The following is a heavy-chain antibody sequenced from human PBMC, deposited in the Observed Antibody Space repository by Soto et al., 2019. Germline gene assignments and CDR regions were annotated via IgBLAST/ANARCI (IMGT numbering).Heavy chain of an antibody. D-gene: IGHD2-2*01. CDR3: VKGRGIVVVPAATPYFDY. V-gene: IGHV3-64D*08. J-gene: IGHJ4*02. Sequence: LRLSCSASGFTFSSYAMHWVRQAPGKGLEYVSAISSNGGSTYYADSVKGRFTISRDNSKNTLYLQMSSLRAEDTAVYYCVKGRGIVVVPAATPYFDYWGQGTLVTVSS. CDR2: ISSNGGST. CDR1: GFTFSSYA.